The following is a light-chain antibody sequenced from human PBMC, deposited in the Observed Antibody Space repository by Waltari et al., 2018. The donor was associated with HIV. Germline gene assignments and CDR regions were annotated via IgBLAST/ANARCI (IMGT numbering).Light chain of an antibody. V-gene: IGKV4-1*01. CDR2: SAS. CDR1: QSLLYSSKNENF. Sequence: DIVMTQSPHSLAMSLDERATTNCNSSQSLLYSSKNENFLAWYQQKPGQTPQLLIYSASTRGSGVPDRFSGSGSGTDFTLTINSLQSGDVAVYFCQQYYTTPPTFGQGTRVEIK. J-gene: IGKJ1*01. CDR3: QQYYTTPPT.